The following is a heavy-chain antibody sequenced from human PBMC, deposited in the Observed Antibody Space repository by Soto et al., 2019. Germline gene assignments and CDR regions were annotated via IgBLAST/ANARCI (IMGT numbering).Heavy chain of an antibody. CDR3: ARGGPGYSSGWYYFDY. CDR1: GYTFTDYY. J-gene: IGHJ4*02. D-gene: IGHD6-19*01. Sequence: GASVKVSCKASGYTFTDYYMYWVRQAPGQGLERMAWINPNSGGTNYTQKFQGRVTLTRDTSISTAYMELSRLRSDDTAVYYCARGGPGYSSGWYYFDYWGQGTLVTVSS. CDR2: INPNSGGT. V-gene: IGHV1-2*02.